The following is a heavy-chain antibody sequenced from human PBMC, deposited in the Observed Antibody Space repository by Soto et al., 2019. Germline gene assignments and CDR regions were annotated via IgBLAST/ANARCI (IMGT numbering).Heavy chain of an antibody. J-gene: IGHJ4*02. D-gene: IGHD3-10*02. CDR2: INPSGST. Sequence: QVQLQQWGAGLLKPSETLSLTCTVYDGSSSGYYWSWVRQPPGKGLEWIGEINPSGSTNYNPSLKRRVTISVDTSNNQFSLNVTSVTAADTAVYYCARGRITMLHWVQGTLVTVSS. CDR1: DGSSSGYY. CDR3: ARGRITMLH. V-gene: IGHV4-34*01.